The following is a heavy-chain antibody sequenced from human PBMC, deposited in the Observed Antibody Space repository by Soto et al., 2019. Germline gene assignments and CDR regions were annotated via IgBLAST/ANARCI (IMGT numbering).Heavy chain of an antibody. V-gene: IGHV1-8*01. CDR2: MNPNSGNT. D-gene: IGHD2-2*01. CDR1: GYTFTSYD. J-gene: IGHJ5*02. CDR3: ARALKRKGYCSSTSCHRNWFDP. Sequence: ASVKVSCKASGYTFTSYDINWVRQATGQGLEWMGWMNPNSGNTGYAQKFQGRVTMTRNTSISTAYMELSSLRSVDTAVYYCARALKRKGYCSSTSCHRNWFDPWGQGTLVTVSS.